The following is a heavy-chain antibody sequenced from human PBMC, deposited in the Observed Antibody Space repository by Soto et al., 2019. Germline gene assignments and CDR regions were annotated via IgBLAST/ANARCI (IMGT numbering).Heavy chain of an antibody. CDR3: ARDSAELNDFWRPIWFDP. D-gene: IGHD3-3*01. Sequence: QVQLVQSGAEEKKPGASVKVSCKASGYTFTSYAMHWVRQAPGQRLEWMGWINAGNGNTKYSQKFQGRVTITRDTSASTAYMELSSLRSEDTAVYYCARDSAELNDFWRPIWFDPWGQGTLVTVSS. J-gene: IGHJ5*02. V-gene: IGHV1-3*05. CDR1: GYTFTSYA. CDR2: INAGNGNT.